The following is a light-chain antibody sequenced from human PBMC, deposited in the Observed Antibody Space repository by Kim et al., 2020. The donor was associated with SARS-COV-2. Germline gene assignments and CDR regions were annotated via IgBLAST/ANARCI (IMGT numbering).Light chain of an antibody. V-gene: IGKV3D-20*01. Sequence: DIVLSQSPAALSLSPGERATLSCGASQSVSSSSLAWYQQKPGLAPRLLIYDASSRATGIPDRFSGSGSGTDFTLIISRLEPEDFAVYFCQQYSSSPTFGGGTKVDIK. CDR1: QSVSSSS. CDR3: QQYSSSPT. CDR2: DAS. J-gene: IGKJ4*01.